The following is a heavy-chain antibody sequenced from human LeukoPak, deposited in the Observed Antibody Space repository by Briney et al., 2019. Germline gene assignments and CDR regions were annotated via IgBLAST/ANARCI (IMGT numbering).Heavy chain of an antibody. J-gene: IGHJ3*02. CDR1: GGSINSY. CDR3: ASLRKRGGAFDT. V-gene: IGHV4-4*07. Sequence: SETLSLTCTVSGGSINSYWSWMRQPAGKGLEWIGRISGSGSTTYNPSLKSRLSISIDTSKNQFSLKLRSVTAADTAVYYCASLRKRGGAFDTWGQGTMVTVSS. CDR2: ISGSGST.